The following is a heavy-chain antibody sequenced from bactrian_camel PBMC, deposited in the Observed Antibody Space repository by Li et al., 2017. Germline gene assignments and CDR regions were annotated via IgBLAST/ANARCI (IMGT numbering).Heavy chain of an antibody. CDR1: GFTFSDYT. V-gene: IGHV3S7*01. D-gene: IGHD7*01. CDR3: VRDLPGGGVTFGY. CDR2: IDWDGKDV. J-gene: IGHJ6*01. Sequence: VQLVESGGGLVQPGNSLRLSCAASGFTFSDYTMTWVRQAPGKGPEWVAGIDWDGKDVHYPDSMRGRFTISRDNDRNTVSLQMDRLKPEDTAVYYCVRDLPGGGVTFGYWGQGTQVTVS.